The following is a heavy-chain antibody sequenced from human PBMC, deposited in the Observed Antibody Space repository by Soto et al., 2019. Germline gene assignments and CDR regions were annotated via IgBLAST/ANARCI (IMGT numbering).Heavy chain of an antibody. D-gene: IGHD2-21*02. J-gene: IGHJ4*02. Sequence: QVQLVESGGGVVQPGRSVRLSCVVSGFTFSNYGIHWVRQAPGKGLEWVAVMWCGGSRKFYADSVKGPFTISRDNSNNLLFLQMNSLNAEDTAVYYCARDFVGGDYHFDFWGQGALVTVSP. CDR2: MWCGGSRK. CDR1: GFTFSNYG. V-gene: IGHV3-33*01. CDR3: ARDFVGGDYHFDF.